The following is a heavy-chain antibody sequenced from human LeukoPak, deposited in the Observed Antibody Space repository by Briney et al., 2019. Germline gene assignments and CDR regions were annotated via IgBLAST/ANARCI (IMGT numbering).Heavy chain of an antibody. D-gene: IGHD1-1*01. J-gene: IGHJ4*02. CDR3: ARGGGWGNWNDAVDY. Sequence: GSLRLSCAASGFTFSDYYMSWIRQTPGKGLEWIGYIHNSGSTKYNPSLKSPVSISVDTSKNQFSLKVNSVTAADTAVYYCARGGGWGNWNDAVDYWGQGTLVTVSS. CDR1: GFTFSDYY. CDR2: IHNSGST. V-gene: IGHV4-59*01.